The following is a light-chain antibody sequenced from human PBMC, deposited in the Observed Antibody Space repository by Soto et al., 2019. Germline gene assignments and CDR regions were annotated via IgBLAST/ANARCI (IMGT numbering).Light chain of an antibody. J-gene: IGKJ1*01. V-gene: IGKV3-20*01. CDR2: GAT. Sequence: EIVLTQSPGTLSLYPGERATFSCRASQSVSSSYLAWYQQKPGRGPRLLIDGATSRATGIPDRFSGSGSGTEFTLTISRLQPDDFANYYRQQYSSYETLGQGTEVDIK. CDR3: QQYSSYET. CDR1: QSVSSSY.